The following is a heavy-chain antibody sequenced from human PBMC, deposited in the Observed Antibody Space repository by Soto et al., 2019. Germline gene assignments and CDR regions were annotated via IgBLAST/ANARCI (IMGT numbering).Heavy chain of an antibody. CDR3: ASGSRSTKFPSFDY. J-gene: IGHJ4*02. V-gene: IGHV1-69*01. CDR1: GGTFSSYA. CDR2: IIPIVGTA. D-gene: IGHD6-13*01. Sequence: QVQLVQSGAEVKKPGSSVTVSCKESGGTFSSYAISWVRQAPGQGLEWMGGIIPIVGTANYAQKFQGRVTITADESTSTAYMELSSLRSEDTAVYYCASGSRSTKFPSFDYWGQGTLVTVSS.